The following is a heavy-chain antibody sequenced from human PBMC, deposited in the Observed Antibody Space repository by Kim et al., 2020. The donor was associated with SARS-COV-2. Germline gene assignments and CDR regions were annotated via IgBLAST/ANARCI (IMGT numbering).Heavy chain of an antibody. CDR2: ISYDGSNK. Sequence: GGSLRLSCAASGFTFSSYGTHWVRQAPGKGLEWVAVISYDGSNKYYADSVKGRFTISRDNSKNTLYLQMNSLRAEDTAVYYCAKEKIMVRGVFDYWGQGTLVTVSS. CDR1: GFTFSSYG. V-gene: IGHV3-30*18. J-gene: IGHJ4*02. D-gene: IGHD3-10*01. CDR3: AKEKIMVRGVFDY.